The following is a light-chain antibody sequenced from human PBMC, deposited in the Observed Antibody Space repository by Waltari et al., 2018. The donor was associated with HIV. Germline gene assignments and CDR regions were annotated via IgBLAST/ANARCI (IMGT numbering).Light chain of an antibody. CDR3: QQSYTTPYS. Sequence: QMTQSPSSLSASVGDRVTITCRASQRISSYLNWYQQKPGKAPKLLIYAASSLQSGVPSRVSGSGSGTDFTLTISSLQPEDFAKYHCQQSYTTPYSFGQGTKLAIK. CDR1: QRISSY. J-gene: IGKJ2*03. CDR2: AAS. V-gene: IGKV1-39*01.